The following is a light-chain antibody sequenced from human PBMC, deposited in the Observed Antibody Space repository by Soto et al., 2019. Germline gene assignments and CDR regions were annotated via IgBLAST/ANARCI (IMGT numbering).Light chain of an antibody. Sequence: EIVLTQSPGTLSLSPGERATLSCRASQSVSSSYLAWYQQKPGQAPRLIIYGASSRATGIPARFSGSGSGTEFTLTISSLQSEDFAVYYCQQYNNWPPITFGQGTRLEI. J-gene: IGKJ5*01. V-gene: IGKV3-15*01. CDR1: QSVSSSY. CDR3: QQYNNWPPIT. CDR2: GAS.